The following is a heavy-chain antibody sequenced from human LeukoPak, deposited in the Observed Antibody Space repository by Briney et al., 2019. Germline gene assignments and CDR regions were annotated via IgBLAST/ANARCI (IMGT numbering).Heavy chain of an antibody. CDR2: IVVGSGNT. V-gene: IGHV1-58*01. J-gene: IGHJ5*02. D-gene: IGHD4-17*01. CDR3: AADSSDYGDYGVASRFDP. Sequence: TSVKVSCKASGFTFTSSAVQWVRQARGQRLEWIGWIVVGSGNTNYAQKFQERVTITRDMSTSTAYMELSSLRSEDTAVYYCAADSSDYGDYGVASRFDPWGQGTLVTVSS. CDR1: GFTFTSSA.